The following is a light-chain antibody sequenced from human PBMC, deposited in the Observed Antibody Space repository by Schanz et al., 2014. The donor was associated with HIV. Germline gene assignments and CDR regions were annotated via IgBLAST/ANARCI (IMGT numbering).Light chain of an antibody. CDR2: DHN. CDR3: QSYDSSLSGVV. Sequence: QSVLTQPPSVSGAPGQRVTISCTGSSSNIGTDYDVHWYQPLPGTAPKLLIYDHNIRPSGVPDRFSGSKSGTSASLAITGLQAEDEADFYCQSYDSSLSGVVFGGGTKLTVL. CDR1: SSNIGTDYD. V-gene: IGLV1-40*01. J-gene: IGLJ2*01.